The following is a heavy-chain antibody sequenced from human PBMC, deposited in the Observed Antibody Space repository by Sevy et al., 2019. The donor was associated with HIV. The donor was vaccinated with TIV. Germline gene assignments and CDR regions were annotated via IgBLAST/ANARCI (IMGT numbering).Heavy chain of an antibody. CDR2: IYYTGST. CDR1: GGSISAYY. D-gene: IGHD5-12*01. J-gene: IGHJ5*02. CDR3: ARAPPVRSGDDSLNWFDP. V-gene: IGHV4-59*01. Sequence: SETLSLTCTVSGGSISAYYWSWIRQPPGKPLEYIGYIYYTGSTNYNPSLKSRVTISVDTSKNQFPLKLNSLTAADTAVYFCARAPPVRSGDDSLNWFDPWGQGTLVTVSS.